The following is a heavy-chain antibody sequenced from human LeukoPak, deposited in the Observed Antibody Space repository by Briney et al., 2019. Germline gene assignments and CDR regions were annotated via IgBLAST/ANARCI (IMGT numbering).Heavy chain of an antibody. CDR1: GYTFTGYY. CDR2: INPNSGGT. D-gene: IGHD3-22*01. Sequence: GASVKVSCKASGYTFTGYYMHWVRQAPGQGLEWMGWINPNSGGTNYAQKFQGRVTMTRDTSISTAYMELSRLRSDDTAVYYCARRSRYYDSSGFHFDYCGQGTLVTVSS. V-gene: IGHV1-2*02. J-gene: IGHJ4*02. CDR3: ARRSRYYDSSGFHFDY.